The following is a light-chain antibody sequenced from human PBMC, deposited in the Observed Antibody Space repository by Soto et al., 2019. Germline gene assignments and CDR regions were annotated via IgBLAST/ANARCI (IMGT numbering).Light chain of an antibody. CDR2: KVS. CDR3: MQGTHWPWT. CDR1: QSLIHSDGNTY. J-gene: IGKJ1*01. V-gene: IGKV2-30*02. Sequence: DVVMTQSPLSLPVTLGQPASISCRSSQSLIHSDGNTYLNWFHQRPGQSPRRLIYKVSDRDSGVPDRFTGGGSGTDFTLKISRVEAEDVGVYYCMQGTHWPWTFGQGTEVEIK.